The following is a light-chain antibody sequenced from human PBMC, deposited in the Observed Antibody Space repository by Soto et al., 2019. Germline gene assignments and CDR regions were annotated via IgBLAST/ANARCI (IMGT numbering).Light chain of an antibody. Sequence: VLMTQTPLSLSVAPGQPAPISCKSSQSLLHITGETFLFWYLQKPGQSPQLLIYEVSTRVSGVPDRFSGSGSGTDFTLEISRVETDDVGIYYCMQSTQLPHTFGQGTRMEXK. CDR1: QSLLHITGETF. J-gene: IGKJ5*01. CDR2: EVS. V-gene: IGKV2D-29*02. CDR3: MQSTQLPHT.